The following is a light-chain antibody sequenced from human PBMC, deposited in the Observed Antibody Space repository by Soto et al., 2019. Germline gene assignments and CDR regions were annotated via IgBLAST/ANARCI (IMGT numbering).Light chain of an antibody. V-gene: IGKV1-5*03. Sequence: GDSVTVTCRASQSVSGWLAWYQQKPGRAPKLLIYKSSILESGVPSRFSGSGSGTEFTLTISSLQPDDFATYYCQQFNTSPWTFGQGTKVDIK. CDR3: QQFNTSPWT. CDR1: QSVSGW. J-gene: IGKJ1*01. CDR2: KSS.